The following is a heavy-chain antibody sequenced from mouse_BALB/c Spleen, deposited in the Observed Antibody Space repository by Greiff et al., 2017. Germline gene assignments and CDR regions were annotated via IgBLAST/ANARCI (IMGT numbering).Heavy chain of an antibody. J-gene: IGHJ3*01. Sequence: QVQLKESGPGLVQPSQSLSITCTVSGFSLTSYGVHWVRQSPGKGLEWLGVIWSGGSTDYNAAFISRLSISKDNSKSQVFFKMNSLQANDTAIYYCARNAGYLREWFAYWGQGTLVTVSA. CDR1: GFSLTSYG. CDR3: ARNAGYLREWFAY. V-gene: IGHV2-2*02. CDR2: IWSGGST. D-gene: IGHD2-3*01.